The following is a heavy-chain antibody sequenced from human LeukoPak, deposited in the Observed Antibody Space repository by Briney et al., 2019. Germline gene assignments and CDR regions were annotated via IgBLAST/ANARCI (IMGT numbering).Heavy chain of an antibody. Sequence: GASVKVSCKASGYTFTNYDINWVRQAPGQGLEWMGWINPNSGGTNYAQKLQGRVTMTRDTSISTAYMELSRLRSDDTAVYYCARENSSSSGVDYWGQGTLVTVSS. D-gene: IGHD6-6*01. CDR3: ARENSSSSGVDY. CDR1: GYTFTNYD. CDR2: INPNSGGT. V-gene: IGHV1-2*02. J-gene: IGHJ4*02.